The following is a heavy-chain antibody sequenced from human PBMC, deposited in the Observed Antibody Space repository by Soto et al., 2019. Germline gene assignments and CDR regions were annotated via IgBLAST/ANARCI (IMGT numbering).Heavy chain of an antibody. Sequence: SETLSLTCTVSGGSVSSGSYYWSWIRQPPGKGLEWIGYIYYSGSTNYNPSLKSRVTISVDTSKNQFSLKLSSVTAADTAVYYCALLGYYYSGAYYWGQGTLVTV. CDR2: IYYSGST. V-gene: IGHV4-61*01. J-gene: IGHJ4*02. D-gene: IGHD3-22*01. CDR1: GGSVSSGSYY. CDR3: ALLGYYYSGAYY.